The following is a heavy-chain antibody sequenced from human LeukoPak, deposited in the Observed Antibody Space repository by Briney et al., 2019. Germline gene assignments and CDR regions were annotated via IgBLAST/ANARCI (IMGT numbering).Heavy chain of an antibody. J-gene: IGHJ4*02. CDR2: IGSSGTTI. CDR3: ALLAVASDFDY. CDR1: GFPFSFYE. Sequence: RSGGSLRLSCAGSGFPFSFYEMNWVHKAPRKGLGWVSNIGSSGTTIYYAYSVKGRFSISRDNAKSSLYLQMNSLRVEDTAVYYCALLAVASDFDYWGQGALVTVSS. V-gene: IGHV3-48*03. D-gene: IGHD6-19*01.